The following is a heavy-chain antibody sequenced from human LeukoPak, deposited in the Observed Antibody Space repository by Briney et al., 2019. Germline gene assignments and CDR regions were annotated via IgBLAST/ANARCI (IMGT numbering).Heavy chain of an antibody. D-gene: IGHD2-2*02. J-gene: IGHJ5*02. CDR2: MNPNSGNT. V-gene: IGHV1-8*03. CDR3: ARGLRRYCSSTSCYREDNWFDP. Sequence: GASVKVSCKASGYTFTSYDINWVRQATGQGLEWMGWMNPNSGNTGYAQKFQGRVTITRNTSISTAYMELSRLRSDDTAVYYCARGLRRYCSSTSCYREDNWFDPWGQGTLVTVSS. CDR1: GYTFTSYD.